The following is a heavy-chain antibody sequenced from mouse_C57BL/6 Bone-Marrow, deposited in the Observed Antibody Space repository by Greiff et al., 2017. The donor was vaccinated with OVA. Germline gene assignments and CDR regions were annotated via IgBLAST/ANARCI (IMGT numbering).Heavy chain of an antibody. Sequence: EVQLVEPGGGLVKPKGSLKLSCAASGFSFNTYAMNWVRQAPGRGLEWVARIRRKSNNSATYYADSVKDRFTISRDDSESTPYLQMNNLITEDTAVYSCVRPLDSRAMDYWGQGTTLTVSS. D-gene: IGHD1-1*01. V-gene: IGHV10-1*01. CDR2: IRRKSNNSAT. CDR1: GFSFNTYA. CDR3: VRPLDSRAMDY. J-gene: IGHJ4*01.